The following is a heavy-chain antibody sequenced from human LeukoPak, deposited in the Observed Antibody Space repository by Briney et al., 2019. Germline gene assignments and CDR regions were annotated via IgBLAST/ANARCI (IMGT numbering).Heavy chain of an antibody. V-gene: IGHV4-30-4*08. D-gene: IGHD3-22*01. CDR3: ARDAYYYDSSGYSPYFDY. CDR2: IYYSGST. Sequence: PSQTLSLTCTVSGGSISSGDYYWSWIRQPPGKGLEWIGYIYYSGSTYYNPSLKSRVTISVDTSKNQFSLKLSSATAADTAVYYCARDAYYYDSSGYSPYFDYWGQGTLVTVSS. CDR1: GGSISSGDYY. J-gene: IGHJ4*02.